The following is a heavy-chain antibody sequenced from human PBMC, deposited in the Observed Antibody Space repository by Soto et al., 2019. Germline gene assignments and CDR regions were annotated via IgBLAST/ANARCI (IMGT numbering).Heavy chain of an antibody. CDR1: GFTFSGSA. CDR2: IRSKANSYAT. Sequence: EVQLVESGGGLVQPGGSLKLSCAASGFTFSGSAMHWVSQASGKGLEWVGRIRSKANSYATAYAASVKGRFTISRDDSKNTAYLQMNSLKTEDTAVYYCTRRDSSSTTWGQGTLVTVSS. V-gene: IGHV3-73*02. J-gene: IGHJ4*02. D-gene: IGHD6-6*01. CDR3: TRRDSSSTT.